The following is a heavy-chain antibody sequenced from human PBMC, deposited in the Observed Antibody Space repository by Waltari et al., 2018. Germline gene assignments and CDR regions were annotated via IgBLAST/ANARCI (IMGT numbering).Heavy chain of an antibody. CDR1: GCTFRNPW. V-gene: IGHV3-15*01. D-gene: IGHD3-16*02. CDR3: TTDQGDSYTFYSFDY. Sequence: EVQLVESGGCLVNGGGSLRLSCAAAGCTFRNPWMEWGRQAPGKGLVWIARIKTQSDGGGATYYAAPVTGRFTVSRDDSKNMLYLQMSSLKTEDTAMYYCTTDQGDSYTFYSFDYWGQGTLVTVSS. J-gene: IGHJ4*02. CDR2: IKTQSDGGGAT.